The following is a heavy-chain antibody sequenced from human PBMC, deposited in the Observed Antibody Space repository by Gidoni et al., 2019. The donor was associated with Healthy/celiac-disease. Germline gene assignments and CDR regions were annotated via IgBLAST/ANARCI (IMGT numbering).Heavy chain of an antibody. Sequence: QGQLVQSGAEGKKPGASVKVACKAAGYTLTELYMHWVRQVPGKGREWMVCFDPEDCETLYATKFQGRVTMSEDTSTDTAYMELSSLRSEDTAVYYWATSTAPATTIFDFWGHGTLVTVSS. V-gene: IGHV1-24*01. CDR1: GYTLTELY. J-gene: IGHJ4*01. D-gene: IGHD4-17*01. CDR3: ATSTAPATTIFDF. CDR2: FDPEDCET.